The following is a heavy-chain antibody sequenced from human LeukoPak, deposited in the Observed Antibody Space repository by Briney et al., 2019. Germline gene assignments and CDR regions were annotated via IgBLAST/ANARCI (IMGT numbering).Heavy chain of an antibody. CDR2: ISYDGSNK. CDR1: GFTFSSYA. V-gene: IGHV3-30*04. D-gene: IGHD2-2*01. Sequence: PGGSLRLSCAASGFTFSSYAMHWVRQAPGKGLEWVAVISYDGSNKYYADSVKGRFTISRDNSKNTLYLQMNSLRAEDTAVYYCARGEHCSSTGCRYNWFDPWGQGTLVTVSS. J-gene: IGHJ5*02. CDR3: ARGEHCSSTGCRYNWFDP.